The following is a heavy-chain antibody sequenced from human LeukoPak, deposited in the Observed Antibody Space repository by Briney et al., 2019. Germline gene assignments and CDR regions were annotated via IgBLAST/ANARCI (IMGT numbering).Heavy chain of an antibody. D-gene: IGHD6-19*01. Sequence: ASVKVSCKASGYTFTSYAMHWVRQAPGQRLEWMGWINAGNGNTKYSQEFQDRVTITRDTSASTAYMELSSLRSEDMAVYHCAAGRGSGWYYFDYWGQGTLVTVSS. J-gene: IGHJ4*02. CDR2: INAGNGNT. CDR3: AAGRGSGWYYFDY. V-gene: IGHV1-3*03. CDR1: GYTFTSYA.